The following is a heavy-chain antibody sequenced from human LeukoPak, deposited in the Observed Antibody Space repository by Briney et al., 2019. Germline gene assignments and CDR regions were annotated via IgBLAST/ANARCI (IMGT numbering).Heavy chain of an antibody. CDR3: ASILGYCSGGSCSTRDNWFDP. CDR1: GGSISSGGYY. Sequence: SETLSLTCTVSGGSISSGGYYWSWIRQHPGKGLEWIGCIYYSGSTYYNPSLKSRVTISVDTSKNQFSLKLSSVTAADTAVYYCASILGYCSGGSCSTRDNWFDPWGQGTLVTVSS. CDR2: IYYSGST. V-gene: IGHV4-31*03. J-gene: IGHJ5*02. D-gene: IGHD2-15*01.